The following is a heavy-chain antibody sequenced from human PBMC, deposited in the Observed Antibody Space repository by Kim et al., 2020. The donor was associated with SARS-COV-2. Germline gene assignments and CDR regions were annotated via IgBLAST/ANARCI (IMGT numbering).Heavy chain of an antibody. CDR3: ARGRSTYDYVWGSYRPGRYYFDY. V-gene: IGHV4-34*01. CDR1: GGSFSGYY. J-gene: IGHJ4*02. CDR2: INHSGST. Sequence: SETLSLTCAVYGGSFSGYYWSWIRQPPGKGLEWIGEINHSGSTNYNPSLKSRVTISVDTSKNQFSLKLSSVTAADTAVYYCARGRSTYDYVWGSYRPGRYYFDYWGQGTLVTVSS. D-gene: IGHD3-16*02.